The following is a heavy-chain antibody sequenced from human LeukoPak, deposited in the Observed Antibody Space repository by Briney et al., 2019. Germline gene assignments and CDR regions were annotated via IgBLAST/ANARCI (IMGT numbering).Heavy chain of an antibody. J-gene: IGHJ3*02. V-gene: IGHV4-39*07. Sequence: PSETLSLTCTVSGGSISSSSYYWGWIRQPPGKGLEWIGSIYYSGSTYYNPSLKSRVTISVDTSKSQFSLKLTSVTAADTAVYYCATYCSDTGCLFRGAFNIWGQGTMVTVSS. D-gene: IGHD2-2*01. CDR1: GGSISSSSYY. CDR2: IYYSGST. CDR3: ATYCSDTGCLFRGAFNI.